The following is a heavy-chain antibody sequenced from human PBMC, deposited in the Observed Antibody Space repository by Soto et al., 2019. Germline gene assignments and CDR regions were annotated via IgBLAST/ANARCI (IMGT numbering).Heavy chain of an antibody. V-gene: IGHV4-34*01. J-gene: IGHJ3*02. CDR1: GGSFSGYY. Sequence: PSETLSLTCAVDGGSFSGYYWSWIRKPPGKGLEWIGEINHSGSTNYNPSLKSRVTISVDTSKNQFSLKLSSVTAADTAVYYCARWLEEKYYYDSSGYSAAFDIWGQGTMVTVSS. CDR2: INHSGST. D-gene: IGHD3-22*01. CDR3: ARWLEEKYYYDSSGYSAAFDI.